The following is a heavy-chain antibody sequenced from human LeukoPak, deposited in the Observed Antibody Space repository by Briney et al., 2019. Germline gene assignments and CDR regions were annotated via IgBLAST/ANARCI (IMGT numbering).Heavy chain of an antibody. J-gene: IGHJ4*02. D-gene: IGHD3-9*01. V-gene: IGHV3-66*01. Sequence: GGSLRLSCAASGFTVSSNYMSWVRRAPGKGLEWVSVIYSGGSTYYADSVKGRFTISRDNSKNTLYLQMNSLRAEDTAVYYCARVPYYDILTGLQWGQGTLVTVSS. CDR1: GFTVSSNY. CDR2: IYSGGST. CDR3: ARVPYYDILTGLQ.